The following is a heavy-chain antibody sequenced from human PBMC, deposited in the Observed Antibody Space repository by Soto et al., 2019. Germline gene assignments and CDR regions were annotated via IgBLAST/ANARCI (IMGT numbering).Heavy chain of an antibody. D-gene: IGHD6-19*01. CDR2: IIPIFGTA. CDR1: GGTFSSYA. CDR3: ARDRKGGIAVADDAFDI. J-gene: IGHJ3*02. V-gene: IGHV1-69*12. Sequence: QVQLVQSGAEVKKPGSSVKVSCKASGGTFSSYAISWVRQAPGQGLEWMGGIIPIFGTANYAQKFQGRVTITADESTSTAYMELSRLRSDETAVYYCARDRKGGIAVADDAFDIWGQGTMVTVSS.